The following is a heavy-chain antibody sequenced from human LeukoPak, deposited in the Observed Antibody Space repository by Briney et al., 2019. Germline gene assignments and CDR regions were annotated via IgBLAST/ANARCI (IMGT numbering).Heavy chain of an antibody. CDR1: GGSVSSSSYY. V-gene: IGHV4-39*07. D-gene: IGHD6-13*01. CDR2: IFYSGST. CDR3: ARVSSSWYQDWYFDL. Sequence: SETLSLTCTVSGGSVSSSSYYWGWIRQPPGKGLEWIGNIFYSGSTYYSPSLRSRVTMSVDTSKKQFSLKLSSVTAADTAVYYCARVSSSWYQDWYFDLWGRGTLVTVSS. J-gene: IGHJ2*01.